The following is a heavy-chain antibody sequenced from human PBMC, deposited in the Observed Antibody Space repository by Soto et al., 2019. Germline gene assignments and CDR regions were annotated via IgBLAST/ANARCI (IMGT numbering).Heavy chain of an antibody. CDR1: GFTFDDHT. J-gene: IGHJ3*02. V-gene: IGHV3-43*01. CDR3: VKDGTVDGYVGAFDI. D-gene: IGHD5-18*01. Sequence: GGSLRLSCAASGFTFDDHTLHWVRQAPGKGLEWVSLISWDGGSAYYADSVKGRFTISRDNIKDSLYLQMNSLRTDDTALYYCVKDGTVDGYVGAFDIWGQGTMVTVSS. CDR2: ISWDGGSA.